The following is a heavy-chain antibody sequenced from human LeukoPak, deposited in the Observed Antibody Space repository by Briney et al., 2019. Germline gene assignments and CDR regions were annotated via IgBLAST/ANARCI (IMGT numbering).Heavy chain of an antibody. D-gene: IGHD1-26*01. CDR1: GFTFDDYG. Sequence: PKGSLRLSCVASGFTFDDYGMSWVRQAPGKGLEWVANIKQDGSETYYVDSVKGRFTISRDNAKNSLYLQMNSLRAEDTAIYYCARDKIAGATTLDYWGQGTLVTVSS. CDR3: ARDKIAGATTLDY. CDR2: IKQDGSET. V-gene: IGHV3-7*01. J-gene: IGHJ4*02.